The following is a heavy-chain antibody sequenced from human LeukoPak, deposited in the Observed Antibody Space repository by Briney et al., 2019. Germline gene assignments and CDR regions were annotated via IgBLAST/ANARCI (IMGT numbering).Heavy chain of an antibody. D-gene: IGHD3-10*01. CDR1: GGSISSYY. CDR2: IYATGST. CDR3: ARHGSVRSPLGP. Sequence: SETLSPTCTVSGGSISSYYWSWIRQPPGKGLEWIGYIYATGSTNYNPSLKSRVTISVDTSKNQFSLNLRSVTAADTAVYYCARHGSVRSPLGPWGQGTLVTVSS. V-gene: IGHV4-4*09. J-gene: IGHJ5*02.